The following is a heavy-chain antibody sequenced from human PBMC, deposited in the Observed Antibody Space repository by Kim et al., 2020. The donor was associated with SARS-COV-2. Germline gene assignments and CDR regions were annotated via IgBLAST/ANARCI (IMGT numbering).Heavy chain of an antibody. V-gene: IGHV3-21*01. D-gene: IGHD6-25*01. CDR3: ARDSRSGPTTYYFDY. CDR1: GFTFSSYS. J-gene: IGHJ4*02. CDR2: ISSSSSYI. Sequence: GGSLRLSCAASGFTFSSYSMNWVRQAPGKGLEWVSSISSSSSYIYYADSVKGRFTISRDNAKNSLYLQMNSLRAEDTAVYYCARDSRSGPTTYYFDYWGQGTLVTVSS.